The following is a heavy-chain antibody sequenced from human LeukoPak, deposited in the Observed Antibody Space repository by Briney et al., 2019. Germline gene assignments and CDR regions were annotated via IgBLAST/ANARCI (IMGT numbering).Heavy chain of an antibody. V-gene: IGHV4-59*01. CDR3: ASMWGRI. D-gene: IGHD3-16*01. Sequence: SETLSLTCTVSGGSISSYYWSWIRQPPGKGLEWIGYIYYSGSTNYNPSLKSRVTISVDTSKNQFSLKLSSVTAADTAVYYCASMWGRIWGQGTMVTVSS. J-gene: IGHJ3*02. CDR2: IYYSGST. CDR1: GGSISSYY.